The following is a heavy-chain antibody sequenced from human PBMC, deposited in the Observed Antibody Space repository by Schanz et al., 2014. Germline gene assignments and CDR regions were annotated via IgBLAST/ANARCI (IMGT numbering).Heavy chain of an antibody. V-gene: IGHV3-30*02. D-gene: IGHD5-18*01. Sequence: VQLVESGGGLVQPGGSLRLSCAASGFTFSTYWMSWVRQAPGKGLEWVAFIPSDESNKYYIDSVKGRFTISRDNSRETMFLQMNTLRPDDTAVYYCAKDEGYNYGYIFDYWGQGTLVTISS. CDR2: IPSDESNK. CDR3: AKDEGYNYGYIFDY. J-gene: IGHJ4*02. CDR1: GFTFSTYW.